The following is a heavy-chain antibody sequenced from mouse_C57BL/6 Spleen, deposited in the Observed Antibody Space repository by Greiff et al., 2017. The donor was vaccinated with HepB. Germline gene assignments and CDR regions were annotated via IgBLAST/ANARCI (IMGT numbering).Heavy chain of an antibody. D-gene: IGHD4-1*01. CDR1: GFTFSSYA. Sequence: EVQLVESGEGLVKPGGSLKLSCAASGFTFSSYAMSWVRQTPEKRLEWVAYISSGGDYIYYADTVKGRFTISRDNARNTLYLQMSSLKSEDTAMYYCTRVELGPYAMDYWGQGTSVTVSS. J-gene: IGHJ4*01. CDR2: ISSGGDYI. CDR3: TRVELGPYAMDY. V-gene: IGHV5-9-1*02.